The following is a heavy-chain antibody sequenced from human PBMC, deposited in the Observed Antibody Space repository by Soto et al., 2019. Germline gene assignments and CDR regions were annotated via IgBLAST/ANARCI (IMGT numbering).Heavy chain of an antibody. CDR2: IYHSATT. CDR1: GGSISSSNW. Sequence: QMQLHESGPGLVKPSGTLSLTCVVSGGSISSSNWWSWVHQPPGKGLEWIGEIYHSATTNYNPSLYSRVTISLDKSKNQVSLKLTSVTATDTAVYFCARLMTYDILPADDKSDYWGQGTLVTVSS. V-gene: IGHV4-4*02. CDR3: ARLMTYDILPADDKSDY. J-gene: IGHJ4*02. D-gene: IGHD3-9*01.